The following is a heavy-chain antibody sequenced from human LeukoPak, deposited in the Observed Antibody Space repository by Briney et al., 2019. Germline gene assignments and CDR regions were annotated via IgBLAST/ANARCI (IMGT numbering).Heavy chain of an antibody. D-gene: IGHD5-24*01. CDR3: AKEEMPHAFDL. Sequence: GGSQRLSCAASGFSFRRYAMNWVRQAPGRGLEWVAVISGPGPSTVYADSVKGRFTISRDNSKNTLFLQLDSLRVEDTAIYYCAKEEMPHAFDLWGQGTMVTVSS. CDR2: ISGPGPST. V-gene: IGHV3-23*01. J-gene: IGHJ3*01. CDR1: GFSFRRYA.